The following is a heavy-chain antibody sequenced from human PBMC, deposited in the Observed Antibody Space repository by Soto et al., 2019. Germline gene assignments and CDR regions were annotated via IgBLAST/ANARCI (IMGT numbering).Heavy chain of an antibody. V-gene: IGHV3-21*01. CDR3: ARDFTIFGVVIPDAFEI. CDR2: ISSSSSYI. D-gene: IGHD3-3*01. J-gene: IGHJ3*02. CDR1: GFTFSSYS. Sequence: GGSLRLSCAASGFTFSSYSMNWVRQAPGKGLEWVSSISSSSSYIYYADSVKGRFTISRDNAKNSLYLQMNSLRAEDTAVYYCARDFTIFGVVIPDAFEIWGQGTMVTVSS.